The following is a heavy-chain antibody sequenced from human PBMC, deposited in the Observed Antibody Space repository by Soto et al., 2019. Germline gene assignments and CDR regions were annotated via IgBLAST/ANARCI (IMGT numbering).Heavy chain of an antibody. CDR1: GFTFSNFG. Sequence: GGSLRLSCAASGFTFSNFGMHWVRQAPGKGLEWVAAISSDGSDKYYSDSVKGRFTISRDNAKNSLYLQMNSLRAEDTAVYYCARDLSFDPWGQGTLVTVSS. V-gene: IGHV3-30*03. J-gene: IGHJ5*02. CDR2: ISSDGSDK. CDR3: ARDLSFDP.